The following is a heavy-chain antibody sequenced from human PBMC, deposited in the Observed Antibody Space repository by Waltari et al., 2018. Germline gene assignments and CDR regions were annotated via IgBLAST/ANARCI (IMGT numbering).Heavy chain of an antibody. CDR3: TNFMSG. Sequence: EVHLVESGGGLVQPGGSLKLCCAASGFTFSDFTMYWVRQASGKGLEWVGHIRSKANNYATGNAASVKGRFTVSRDDSKNTAYLQMNSLRTEDTAIYYCTNFMSGWGQGTTVTVSS. CDR2: IRSKANNYAT. CDR1: GFTFSDFT. D-gene: IGHD3-10*01. J-gene: IGHJ6*02. V-gene: IGHV3-73*02.